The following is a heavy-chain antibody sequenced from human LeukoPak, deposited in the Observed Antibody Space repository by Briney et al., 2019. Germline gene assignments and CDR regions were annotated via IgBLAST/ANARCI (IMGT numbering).Heavy chain of an antibody. J-gene: IGHJ4*02. V-gene: IGHV4-34*01. CDR3: ARGLRAVAGRGDFDY. CDR2: INHSGST. CDR1: GGSFSGYY. Sequence: SETLSLTCAVYGGSFSGYYWSWIRQAPGKGLEWIGEINHSGSTNYNPSLKSRVTISVDTSKNQFSLKLSSVTAADTAVYYCARGLRAVAGRGDFDYWGQGTLVTVSS. D-gene: IGHD6-19*01.